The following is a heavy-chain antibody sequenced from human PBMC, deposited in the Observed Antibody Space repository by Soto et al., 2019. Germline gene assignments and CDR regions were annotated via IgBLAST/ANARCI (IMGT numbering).Heavy chain of an antibody. CDR1: GGSISSGDYY. Sequence: KPSETLSLTCTVSGGSISSGDYYWSWIRQPPGKGLEWIGYIYYSGSTYYNPSLKSRVTISVDTSKNQFSLKLSSVTAADTAVYYCARVRTMVRGVIVAPDYGMDVWGQGTTVTVSS. V-gene: IGHV4-30-4*01. D-gene: IGHD3-10*01. CDR2: IYYSGST. J-gene: IGHJ6*02. CDR3: ARVRTMVRGVIVAPDYGMDV.